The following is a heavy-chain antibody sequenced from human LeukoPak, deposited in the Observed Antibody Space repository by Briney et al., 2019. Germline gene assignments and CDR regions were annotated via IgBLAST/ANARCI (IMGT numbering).Heavy chain of an antibody. Sequence: APVKVSCKASGGTFSSYTISWVRQAPGQGLEWMGRIIPILGIANYAQKFQGRVTITADKSTSTAYMELSSLRSEDTAVYYCASSAGTVSEAFDIWGQGTMVTVSS. V-gene: IGHV1-69*02. D-gene: IGHD6-13*01. CDR2: IIPILGIA. CDR1: GGTFSSYT. CDR3: ASSAGTVSEAFDI. J-gene: IGHJ3*02.